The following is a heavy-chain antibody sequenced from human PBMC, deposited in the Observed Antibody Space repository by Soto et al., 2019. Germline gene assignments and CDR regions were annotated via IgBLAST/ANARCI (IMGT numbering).Heavy chain of an antibody. V-gene: IGHV3-74*01. CDR2: INSDGSST. D-gene: IGHD2-2*01. CDR1: GFTFSSYW. CDR3: AKDHPELYCSSTSCSYYYMDV. Sequence: GGSLRLSCAASGFTFSSYWMHWVRQAPGKGLVWVSRINSDGSSTSYADSVKGRFTISRDNAKNTLYLQMNSLRAEDTAVYYCAKDHPELYCSSTSCSYYYMDVWGKGTTVTVSS. J-gene: IGHJ6*03.